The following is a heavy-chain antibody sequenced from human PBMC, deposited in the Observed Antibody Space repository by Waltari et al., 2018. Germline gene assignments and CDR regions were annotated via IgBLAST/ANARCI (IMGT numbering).Heavy chain of an antibody. CDR3: ARDEVGAHYFDY. CDR1: GGPLRSYA. D-gene: IGHD1-26*01. Sequence: QVQLVQSGAEVKKPGPSVTVACKASGGPLRSYAIRGVRQAPGKGPEWMGGIMPIFVTENYAQKFQGRVTITADEATSTAYMELSSLSSEDTAVYYCARDEVGAHYFDYWGQGTLVTVSS. V-gene: IGHV1-69*12. J-gene: IGHJ4*02. CDR2: IMPIFVTE.